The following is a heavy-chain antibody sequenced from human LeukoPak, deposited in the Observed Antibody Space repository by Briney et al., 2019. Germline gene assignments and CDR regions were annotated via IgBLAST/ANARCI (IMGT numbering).Heavy chain of an antibody. D-gene: IGHD5-18*01. V-gene: IGHV3-30-3*01. CDR1: GFTFSSYA. Sequence: GGSLRLSCAASGFTFSSYAMHWVRQAPGKGLEWVAVISYDGSNKYYADSVKGRFTISRDNSKNTLYLQMNSLRAEDTAVYYCARGSGYNYGFPDYWGQGTPVTVSS. CDR3: ARGSGYNYGFPDY. J-gene: IGHJ4*02. CDR2: ISYDGSNK.